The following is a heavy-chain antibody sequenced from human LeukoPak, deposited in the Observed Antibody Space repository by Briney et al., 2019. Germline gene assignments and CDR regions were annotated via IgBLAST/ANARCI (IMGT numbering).Heavy chain of an antibody. V-gene: IGHV4-59*10. CDR2: IYTSGST. CDR3: ARVRGSSGSYEYYHYMDV. J-gene: IGHJ6*03. Sequence: SETLSLTCAVYGGSFSGYYWSWIRQPAGKGLEWIGRIYTSGSTNYNPSLKSRVTMSVDTSKKQFSLKLSSVTAADTAVYYCARVRGSSGSYEYYHYMDVWGKGTTVTISS. D-gene: IGHD1-26*01. CDR1: GGSFSGYY.